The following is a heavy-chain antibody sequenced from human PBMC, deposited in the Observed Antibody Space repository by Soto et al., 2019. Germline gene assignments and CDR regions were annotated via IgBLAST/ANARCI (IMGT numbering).Heavy chain of an antibody. CDR3: AKAVAAAGHCAGCYYYYYMDV. CDR1: GFTFDDYA. CDR2: ISWNSGSI. V-gene: IGHV3-9*01. J-gene: IGHJ6*03. D-gene: IGHD6-13*01. Sequence: EVQLVESGGGLVQPGRSLRLSCAASGFTFDDYAMHWVRQAPGKGLEWVSGISWNSGSIGYADSVKGRFTISRDNAKNSLYLEMNSPRAEDTALYYCAKAVAAAGHCAGCYYYYYMDVWGKGTTVTVSS.